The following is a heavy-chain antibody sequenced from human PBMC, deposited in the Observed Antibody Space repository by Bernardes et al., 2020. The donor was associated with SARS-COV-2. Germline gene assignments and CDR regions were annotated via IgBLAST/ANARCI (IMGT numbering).Heavy chain of an antibody. CDR3: ARVLVVVAAPTDTDYFHYYGMDV. J-gene: IGHJ6*02. Sequence: ASVKVSCKASGYTFTSYAMDWVRQAPGQGLEWMGWVNANTGNPTYAQDFTGRFVFSLDTSVSTAYLQISSLKAEDTAVYYCARVLVVVAAPTDTDYFHYYGMDVWGHGPTVTVS. D-gene: IGHD2-15*01. CDR2: VNANTGNP. V-gene: IGHV7-4-1*02. CDR1: GYTFTSYA.